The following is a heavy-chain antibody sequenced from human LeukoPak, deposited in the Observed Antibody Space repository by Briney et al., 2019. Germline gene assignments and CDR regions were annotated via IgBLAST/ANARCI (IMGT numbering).Heavy chain of an antibody. J-gene: IGHJ4*02. CDR3: ARVHTPNCSSTSCSYFDY. CDR1: GGSFSGYY. D-gene: IGHD2-2*01. Sequence: SETLSLTCAVYGGSFSGYYWSWIRQPPGKGLEWIGEINHSGSTNYNPSLKSRVTISVDTSKNQFSLKLSSVTAADTAVYYCARVHTPNCSSTSCSYFDYWGQGTLVTVSS. CDR2: INHSGST. V-gene: IGHV4-34*01.